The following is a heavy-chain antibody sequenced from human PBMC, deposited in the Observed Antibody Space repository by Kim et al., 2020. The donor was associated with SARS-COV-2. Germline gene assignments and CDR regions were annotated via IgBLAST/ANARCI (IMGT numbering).Heavy chain of an antibody. CDR3: ARHSAGRPYSSGYYYNAFDI. V-gene: IGHV4-39*01. J-gene: IGHJ3*02. Sequence: SETLSLTCTVSGGSISSSSYYWGWIRQPPGKGLEWIGSIYYSGSTYYNPSLKSRVTISVDTSKNQFSLKLSSVTAADTAVYYCARHSAGRPYSSGYYYNAFDIWGQGTMVTVSS. D-gene: IGHD3-22*01. CDR1: GGSISSSSYY. CDR2: IYYSGST.